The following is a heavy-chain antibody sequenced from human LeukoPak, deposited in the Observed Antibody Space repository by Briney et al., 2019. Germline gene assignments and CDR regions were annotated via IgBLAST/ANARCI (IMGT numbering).Heavy chain of an antibody. CDR3: ARGAAAGNGNWFDP. Sequence: SQTLSLTCTVSGGSIISADHYWSWIRQPPGKGLEWIGYIFYSGSTYYNPSLKSRLTISVDTSKNQFSLKLSSVTAADTAVYYCARGAAAGNGNWFDPWGQGTLVTVSS. V-gene: IGHV4-30-4*01. CDR2: IFYSGST. CDR1: GGSIISADHY. D-gene: IGHD6-13*01. J-gene: IGHJ5*02.